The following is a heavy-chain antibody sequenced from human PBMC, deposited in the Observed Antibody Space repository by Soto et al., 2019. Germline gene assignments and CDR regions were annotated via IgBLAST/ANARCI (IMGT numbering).Heavy chain of an antibody. Sequence: QVQLQESGPGLVKPSQTLSLTCTVSGGSISSGGYYWSWIRQHPGKGLEWIGYIYYSGSTYYNPSRKSRGTISVDTSKNQFSLKLSPVTAADTAVYYCARNYDFWSGYSTPADDAFDIWGQGTMVTVSS. D-gene: IGHD3-3*01. CDR3: ARNYDFWSGYSTPADDAFDI. J-gene: IGHJ3*02. CDR1: GGSISSGGYY. CDR2: IYYSGST. V-gene: IGHV4-31*03.